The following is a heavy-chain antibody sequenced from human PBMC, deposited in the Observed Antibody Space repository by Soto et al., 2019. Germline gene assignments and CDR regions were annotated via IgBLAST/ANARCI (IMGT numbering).Heavy chain of an antibody. D-gene: IGHD3-3*01. CDR1: GGSISSYY. Sequence: SETLSLTCTVSGGSISSYYWSWIRQPPGKGLEWIGYIYYSGSTNYNPSLKSRVTISVDTSKNQFSLKLSSVTAADTAVYYCARGGDYDFRSGYGNWFDPWGQGTLVTVSS. CDR2: IYYSGST. J-gene: IGHJ5*02. CDR3: ARGGDYDFRSGYGNWFDP. V-gene: IGHV4-59*01.